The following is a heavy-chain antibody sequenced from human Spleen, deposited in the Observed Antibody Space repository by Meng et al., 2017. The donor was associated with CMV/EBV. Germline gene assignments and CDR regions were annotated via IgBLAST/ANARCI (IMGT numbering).Heavy chain of an antibody. D-gene: IGHD3-10*01. CDR2: INHSGST. CDR3: CSRRFGEWGY. Sequence: QVQLQRWGAGLLKPSETLSLTCAVYGGSFSGYYWSWIRQPPGKGLEWIGEINHSGSTNYNPSLKSRVTISVDTSKNQFSLKLSSVTAADTAVYYCCSRRFGEWGYWGQGTLVTVSS. V-gene: IGHV4-34*01. J-gene: IGHJ4*02. CDR1: GGSFSGYY.